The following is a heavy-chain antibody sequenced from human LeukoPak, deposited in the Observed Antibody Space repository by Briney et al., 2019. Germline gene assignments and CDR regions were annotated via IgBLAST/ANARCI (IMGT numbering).Heavy chain of an antibody. D-gene: IGHD6-19*01. CDR3: ARGGKIALAGTRSSQYFQH. J-gene: IGHJ1*01. CDR2: IRYDGSNK. CDR1: GFIFSSYG. V-gene: IGHV3-30*02. Sequence: GGSLRLSCVASGFIFSSYGMHWVRQAPGKGLEWVAFIRYDGSNKYHADSVKGRFTISRDNSKNTVYLQMNSLRAEDTAVYYCARGGKIALAGTRSSQYFQHWGQGTLVTVSS.